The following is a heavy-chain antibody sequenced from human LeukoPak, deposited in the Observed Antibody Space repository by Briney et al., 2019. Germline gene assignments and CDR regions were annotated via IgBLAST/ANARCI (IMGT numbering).Heavy chain of an antibody. V-gene: IGHV1-46*01. CDR1: RYTFTSYY. Sequence: GASVKVSCNASRYTFTSYYMHWVRQAPGQGLEWMGIINPSGGSTSYAQKFQGRVTMTRDTSTSTVYMELSSLRSEDTAVYYCARAHVDTAMVTGRFDYWGQGTLVTVSS. CDR2: INPSGGST. CDR3: ARAHVDTAMVTGRFDY. J-gene: IGHJ4*02. D-gene: IGHD5-18*01.